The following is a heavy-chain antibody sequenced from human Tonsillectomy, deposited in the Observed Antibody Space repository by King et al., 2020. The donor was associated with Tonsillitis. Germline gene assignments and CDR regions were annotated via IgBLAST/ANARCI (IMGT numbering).Heavy chain of an antibody. J-gene: IGHJ6*02. V-gene: IGHV1-8*01. Sequence: VQLVQSGAEVKSPGASVKVSCKASGYTFTSYDINWVRQATGQGLEWMGWMNPNSGNTGYLQKFQGRVTMTRNTSISTAYMELSSLRSEDTAVYYCARMVSLANGNSHYGMDGWGQGTTATVSS. D-gene: IGHD4-23*01. CDR2: MNPNSGNT. CDR1: GYTFTSYD. CDR3: ARMVSLANGNSHYGMDG.